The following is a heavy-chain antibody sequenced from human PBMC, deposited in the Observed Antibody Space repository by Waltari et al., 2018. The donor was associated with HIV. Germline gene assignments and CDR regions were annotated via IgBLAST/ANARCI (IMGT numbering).Heavy chain of an antibody. D-gene: IGHD3-22*01. CDR1: GFLVSSNY. V-gene: IGHV3-66*01. Sequence: EVQLVESGGGLVQPGGSLRLSCAASGFLVSSNYMSWVRQAPGKGLEWVSVIYSGGRTYYGDSVKGRFTISRDNAKNTLYLQRNSRRAEDTAVYYCARDNPAYDSSGYYYGMDVWGQGTTVTVSS. CDR3: ARDNPAYDSSGYYYGMDV. J-gene: IGHJ6*02. CDR2: IYSGGRT.